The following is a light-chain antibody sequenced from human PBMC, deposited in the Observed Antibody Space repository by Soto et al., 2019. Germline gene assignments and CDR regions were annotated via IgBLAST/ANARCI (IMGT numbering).Light chain of an antibody. CDR3: QQYESFPRI. Sequence: DIQMTQSPSTLSASVGDRVTITCRASQSINNYLAWYQQKPGKAPKLLIYKASTLESGVPSRFSGSGSGTEFTLSISSLQPDDFATYYCQQYESFPRIFGQGTKVEIK. CDR2: KAS. CDR1: QSINNY. V-gene: IGKV1-5*03. J-gene: IGKJ1*01.